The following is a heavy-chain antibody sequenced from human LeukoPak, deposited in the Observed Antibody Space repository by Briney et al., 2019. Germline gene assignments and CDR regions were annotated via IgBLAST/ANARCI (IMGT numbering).Heavy chain of an antibody. CDR2: IWYDGSNK. Sequence: PGRSLRLSCAASGFTFSSYGMHWVRQAPGKGLEWVAVIWYDGSNKYYADSVKGRFTISRENAKNSLYLQMNSLRAGDTAVYYCARGYCSGGSCYFFDYGGQGTLVTVSS. D-gene: IGHD2-15*01. CDR1: GFTFSSYG. CDR3: ARGYCSGGSCYFFDY. V-gene: IGHV3-33*01. J-gene: IGHJ4*02.